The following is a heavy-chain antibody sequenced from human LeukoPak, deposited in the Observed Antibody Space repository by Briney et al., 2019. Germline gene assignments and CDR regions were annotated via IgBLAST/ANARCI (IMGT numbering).Heavy chain of an antibody. Sequence: GSLRLSCVASGISLSLYGVHWVRQAPGRGLNWVALISYEGSKEYFADSVKGRFTISRDNSKNTVYLQMNSLRVDDTAVYFCAKDFCTGGSCNFFDSWGQGTLVTVSS. V-gene: IGHV3-30*18. J-gene: IGHJ4*02. CDR2: ISYEGSKE. CDR3: AKDFCTGGSCNFFDS. D-gene: IGHD2-8*02. CDR1: GISLSLYG.